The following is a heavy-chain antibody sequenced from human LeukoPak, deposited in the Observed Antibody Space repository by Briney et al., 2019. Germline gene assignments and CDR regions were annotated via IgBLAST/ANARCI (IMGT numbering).Heavy chain of an antibody. V-gene: IGHV4-59*08. CDR2: IFYSGST. CDR1: GGSISDYY. J-gene: IGHJ3*02. CDR3: ASLTKHYIDAFDI. D-gene: IGHD2-2*02. Sequence: SETLSLTCTVSGGSISDYYWSWIRQPPGKGLEWIGYIFYSGSTNYNPALKSRLTISVDTSKNQFSLKLSSVTAADTAVYYCASLTKHYIDAFDIWGQGTMVTVSS.